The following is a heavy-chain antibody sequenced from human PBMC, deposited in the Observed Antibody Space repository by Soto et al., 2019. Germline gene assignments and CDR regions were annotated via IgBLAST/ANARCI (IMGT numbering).Heavy chain of an antibody. CDR1: GFIVSDTY. Sequence: EVQLVESGGGLVQPGGSLRLSCTASGFIVSDTYVNWVRQAPGKGLEWVSVISNRGDTHYADSVRGRFSLYRDISDNTLHLQMNNLRVEDTAVYYCAREPRYCRGGSCSITGDASDIWGQGKMVTVSS. CDR2: ISNRGDT. V-gene: IGHV3-66*01. J-gene: IGHJ3*02. D-gene: IGHD2-15*01. CDR3: AREPRYCRGGSCSITGDASDI.